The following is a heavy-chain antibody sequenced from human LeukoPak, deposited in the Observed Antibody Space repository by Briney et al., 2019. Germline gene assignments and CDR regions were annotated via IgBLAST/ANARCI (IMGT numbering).Heavy chain of an antibody. CDR3: AKEGWKTGNTYGYEFDS. V-gene: IGHV3-9*01. D-gene: IGHD5-18*01. CDR1: GFTFDDYA. CDR2: ISWNSGSI. J-gene: IGHJ4*02. Sequence: PGGSLRLSCAASGFTFDDYAMHWVRQAPGKGLEWVSGISWNSGSIGYADSVKGQFTISRDNSKNTVYLHMNNLRAEDTAVYYCAKEGWKTGNTYGYEFDSWGQGTLVTVSS.